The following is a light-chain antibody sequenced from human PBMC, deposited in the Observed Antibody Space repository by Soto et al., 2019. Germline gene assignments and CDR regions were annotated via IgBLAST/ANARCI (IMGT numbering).Light chain of an antibody. CDR1: QSISSW. Sequence: DIQMTQSPSTLSASVGDRVTITCRASQSISSWLAWYQQKPGKAPKLLIYDASSLESGVPSRFSGSGSGTEFTLTISSRQPDDFASYYCQQYNSYSGWTFGQGTKVDIK. CDR2: DAS. V-gene: IGKV1-5*01. CDR3: QQYNSYSGWT. J-gene: IGKJ1*01.